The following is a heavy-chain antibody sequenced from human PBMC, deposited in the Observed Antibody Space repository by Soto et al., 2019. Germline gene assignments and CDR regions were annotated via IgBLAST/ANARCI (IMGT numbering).Heavy chain of an antibody. J-gene: IGHJ3*02. Sequence: PSETLSLTCAVSGGSISSSNWWSWVRQPPGKGLEWIGEIYHSGSTNYNPSLKSRVTISVDTSKNQFSLKLSSVTAADTAVYYCARHPLNSSGWYGYAFDIWGQGTMVTVSS. D-gene: IGHD6-19*01. CDR3: ARHPLNSSGWYGYAFDI. V-gene: IGHV4-4*02. CDR2: IYHSGST. CDR1: GGSISSSNW.